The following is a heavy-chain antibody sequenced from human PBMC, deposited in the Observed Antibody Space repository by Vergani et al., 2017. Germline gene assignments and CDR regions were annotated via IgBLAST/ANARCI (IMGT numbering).Heavy chain of an antibody. CDR3: ARERIVVVPVAQPGDWFDP. V-gene: IGHV4-59*01. D-gene: IGHD2-2*01. Sequence: QVQLQESGPGLVKPSETLSLTCTVSGGSISSYYWSWIRQPPGKGLEWIGYIYYSGSTHYNPSLKSRVTISVDTSKNQFSLKLSSVTAADTAVYYCARERIVVVPVAQPGDWFDPWGQGTLVTVSS. J-gene: IGHJ5*02. CDR2: IYYSGST. CDR1: GGSISSYY.